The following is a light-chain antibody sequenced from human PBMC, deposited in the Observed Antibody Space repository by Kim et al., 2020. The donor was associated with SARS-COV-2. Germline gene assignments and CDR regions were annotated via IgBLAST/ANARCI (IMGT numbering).Light chain of an antibody. CDR3: QSYDSSLSGYWV. J-gene: IGLJ3*02. V-gene: IGLV1-40*03. Sequence: VTSSCTGSSSNIGAGYDVHWYQQFPGTAPKLLIYGNNNRPSGVPDRFSGSQSGASASLAITGLQAEDEADYYCQSYDSSLSGYWVFGGGTQLTVL. CDR1: SSNIGAGYD. CDR2: GNN.